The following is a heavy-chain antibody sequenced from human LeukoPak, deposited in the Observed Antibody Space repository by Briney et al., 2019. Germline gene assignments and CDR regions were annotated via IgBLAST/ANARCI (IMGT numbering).Heavy chain of an antibody. J-gene: IGHJ4*02. V-gene: IGHV1-18*01. CDR2: ISGYNGNT. CDR1: GYTFTSYG. D-gene: IGHD1-26*01. CDR3: ASEIVGATTPFDY. Sequence: GASVKVSCKTSGYTFTSYGFSWVRQAPGQGLEWMGWISGYNGNTNYVHELQGRVTITADESTSTAYMELSSLRSEDTAVYYCASEIVGATTPFDYWGQGTLVTVSS.